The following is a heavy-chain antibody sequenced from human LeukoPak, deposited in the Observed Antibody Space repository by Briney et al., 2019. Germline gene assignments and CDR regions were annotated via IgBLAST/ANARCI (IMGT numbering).Heavy chain of an antibody. CDR3: ARINNQSKYRNTLDY. V-gene: IGHV4-4*02. CDR1: GDSISGTNW. D-gene: IGHD2/OR15-2a*01. Sequence: SETLSVTCAVSGDSISGTNWWTWVRQPPGKGLEWIGEIYHSGSTNYNPSLKSRVTISVDKSKNQFSLKLTSVTAADTAVYYCARINNQSKYRNTLDYWGQGTLVTVSS. CDR2: IYHSGST. J-gene: IGHJ4*02.